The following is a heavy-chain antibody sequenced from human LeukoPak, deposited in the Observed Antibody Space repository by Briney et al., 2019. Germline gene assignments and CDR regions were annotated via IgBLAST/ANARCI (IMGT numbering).Heavy chain of an antibody. CDR2: ISSSGSYI. CDR3: ARSWRDGSGNYYPYDAFDI. Sequence: GRSLRLSCAASGFTFSSYSMNWVRQAPGKGLEWVSSISSSGSYIYYADSVKGRFTISRDNAQNSLYLQMNSLRAEDTAVYYCARSWRDGSGNYYPYDAFDIWGQGTMVTVSS. V-gene: IGHV3-21*01. D-gene: IGHD3-10*01. CDR1: GFTFSSYS. J-gene: IGHJ3*02.